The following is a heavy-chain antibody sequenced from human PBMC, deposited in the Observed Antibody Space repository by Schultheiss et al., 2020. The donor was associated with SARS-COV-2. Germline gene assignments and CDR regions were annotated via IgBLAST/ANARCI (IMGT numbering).Heavy chain of an antibody. V-gene: IGHV4-31*03. D-gene: IGHD3-3*01. J-gene: IGHJ6*03. CDR2: IYYSGST. CDR1: GGSISSGGYY. Sequence: SETLSLTCTVSGGSISSGGYYWSWIRQHPGKGLEWIGYIYYSGSTYYNPSLKSRVTISVDTSKNQFSLKLSSVTAADTAVYYCARASNDFWSGYYYYYYYYMDVWGKGTTVTVSS. CDR3: ARASNDFWSGYYYYYYYYMDV.